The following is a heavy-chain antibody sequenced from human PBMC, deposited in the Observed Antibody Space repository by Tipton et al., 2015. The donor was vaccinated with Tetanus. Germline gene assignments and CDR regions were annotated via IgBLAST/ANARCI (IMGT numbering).Heavy chain of an antibody. CDR3: VRSRIAVARYFDL. CDR1: GGSFSGFY. Sequence: TXSLTCAVSGGSFSGFYWSWIRQPPGKGLEWTGEINHSGSTNYNPSLQSRITMSFDKSKNQFSLRLTSVTAADTAIYYCVRSRIAVARYFDLWGRGTLVTVSS. J-gene: IGHJ2*01. V-gene: IGHV4-34*01. D-gene: IGHD6-19*01. CDR2: INHSGST.